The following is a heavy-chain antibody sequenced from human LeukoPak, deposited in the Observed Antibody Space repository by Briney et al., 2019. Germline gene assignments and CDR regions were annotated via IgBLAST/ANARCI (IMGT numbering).Heavy chain of an antibody. CDR2: IWYDGKTS. J-gene: IGHJ6*02. D-gene: IGHD2-8*02. V-gene: IGHV3-33*01. CDR3: ARDVTGSDSYYGLDV. CDR1: GFTFNIYG. Sequence: PGGSLRLSCAASGFTFNIYGIHWVRQPPGKGLEWVAVIWYDGKTSYYADSIKGRFSISRDNSKNTLYLQMNSLRAEDTAIYYCARDVTGSDSYYGLDVWGQGTTVTVSS.